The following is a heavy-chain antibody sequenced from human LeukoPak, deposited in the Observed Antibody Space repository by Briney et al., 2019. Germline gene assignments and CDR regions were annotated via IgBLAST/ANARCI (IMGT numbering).Heavy chain of an antibody. J-gene: IGHJ3*02. Sequence: SETLSLTCTVSGGSISSYYWSWIRQPPGKGLEWIGYIYYSGSTNYNPSLKSRVTISVDTSKNQFSLKLSSVAAADTAVYYCARDLVYGSGMIAFDIWGQGTMVTVSS. D-gene: IGHD3-10*01. V-gene: IGHV4-59*01. CDR2: IYYSGST. CDR1: GGSISSYY. CDR3: ARDLVYGSGMIAFDI.